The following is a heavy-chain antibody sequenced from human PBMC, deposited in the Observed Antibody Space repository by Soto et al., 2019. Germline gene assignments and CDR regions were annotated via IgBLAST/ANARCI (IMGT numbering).Heavy chain of an antibody. CDR2: ISSISGYT. Sequence: QVQLVESGGDLVKPGGSLRLSCAASGFTFSDYHMTWIRQAPGKGLEWVSYISSISGYTNYADSVKGRFTISRDNAKNSLYLQMNTLRAEDTAVYYCARLLDCSDNECSYGMDVWGQGITVTVSS. V-gene: IGHV3-11*06. J-gene: IGHJ6*02. D-gene: IGHD2-21*01. CDR3: ARLLDCSDNECSYGMDV. CDR1: GFTFSDYH.